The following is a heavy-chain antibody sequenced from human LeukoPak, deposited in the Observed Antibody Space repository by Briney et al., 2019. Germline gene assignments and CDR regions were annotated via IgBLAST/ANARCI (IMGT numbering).Heavy chain of an antibody. D-gene: IGHD6-19*01. CDR3: ARETDGYSSGWYDDY. CDR1: GYTFTSYG. Sequence: ASVKVSCKASGYTFTSYGISWVRQAPGQGLEWMGWISAYNGNTNYAQKFQGRVTMTRDTSISTAYMELSRLRSDDTAVYYCARETDGYSSGWYDDYWGQGTLVTVSS. J-gene: IGHJ4*02. V-gene: IGHV1-18*01. CDR2: ISAYNGNT.